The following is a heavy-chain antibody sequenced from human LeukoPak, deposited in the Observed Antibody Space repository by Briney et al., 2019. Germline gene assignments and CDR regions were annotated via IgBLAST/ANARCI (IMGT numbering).Heavy chain of an antibody. CDR3: ARPYIAAETGVDY. D-gene: IGHD6-25*01. J-gene: IGHJ4*02. V-gene: IGHV5-10-1*01. Sequence: GACLQRSCEGAGCSFTSYWVSWGRQMPGKGLEWMGRIDTSDSYTNYSASFQGHVTISADKSISTAYLQWSSLKASDTAMYYCARPYIAAETGVDYWGQGTLVTVSS. CDR1: GCSFTSYW. CDR2: IDTSDSYT.